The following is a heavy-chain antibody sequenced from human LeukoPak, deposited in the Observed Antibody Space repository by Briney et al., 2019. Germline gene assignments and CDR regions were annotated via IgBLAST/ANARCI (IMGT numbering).Heavy chain of an antibody. CDR2: IFYKGSA. Sequence: SETLSLTWPVSGDSLTYYYCGWIRQPPGNGLLLMGYIFYKGSANYHPSLKRRATISLRTSKKHFSLKLTSVPAADTAVYYCARNGPYSGYQNYYYFDYWGQGILVTVSS. V-gene: IGHV4-59*01. J-gene: IGHJ4*02. CDR3: ARNGPYSGYQNYYYFDY. CDR1: GDSLTYYY. D-gene: IGHD5-12*01.